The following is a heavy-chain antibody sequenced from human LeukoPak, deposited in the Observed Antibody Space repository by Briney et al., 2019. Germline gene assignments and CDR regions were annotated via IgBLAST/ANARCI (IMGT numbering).Heavy chain of an antibody. CDR1: GGSISSGGYY. CDR3: ARDCSSTSCYSSGDY. D-gene: IGHD2-2*02. Sequence: TSETLSLTCTVSGGSISSGGYYWSWIRQPPGKGLEWIGYIYHSGSTYYNPSLKSRVTISVDRSKNQSSLKLSSVTAADTAVYYCARDCSSTSCYSSGDYWGQGTLVTVSS. CDR2: IYHSGST. J-gene: IGHJ4*02. V-gene: IGHV4-30-2*01.